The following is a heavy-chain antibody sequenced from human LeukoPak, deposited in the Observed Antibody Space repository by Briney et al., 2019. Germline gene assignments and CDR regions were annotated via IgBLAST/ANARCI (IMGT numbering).Heavy chain of an antibody. CDR3: ARDIAPSDYYDSSGYHSPPDY. CDR2: ISYDGSNK. J-gene: IGHJ4*02. CDR1: GFTFGSYA. D-gene: IGHD3-22*01. Sequence: GALRLSCAASGFTFGSYAMHWVRQAPGKGLEWVAVISYDGSNKYYADSVKGRFTISRDNSKNTLYLRMNSLRAEDTAVYYCARDIAPSDYYDSSGYHSPPDYWGQGTLVTVSS. V-gene: IGHV3-30-3*01.